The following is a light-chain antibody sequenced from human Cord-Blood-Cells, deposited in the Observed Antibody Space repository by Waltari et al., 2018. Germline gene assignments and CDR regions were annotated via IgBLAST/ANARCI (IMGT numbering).Light chain of an antibody. CDR2: GAY. CDR1: QSVSSN. J-gene: IGKJ3*01. Sequence: VMTQSPATQSLSPGYRATLSCRASQSVSSNLAWYQQKPGQAPRLLIYGAYTRATGMPARFSGSGSGTEFTLTISSLQSEDFAVQYCQQYNNWPTFGPGTKVDIK. V-gene: IGKV3-15*01. CDR3: QQYNNWPT.